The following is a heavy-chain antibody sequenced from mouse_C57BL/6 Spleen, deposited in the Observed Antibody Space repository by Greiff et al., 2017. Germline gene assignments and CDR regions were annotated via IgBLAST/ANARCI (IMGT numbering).Heavy chain of an antibody. CDR1: GFTFSDYG. V-gene: IGHV5-17*01. D-gene: IGHD2-3*01. J-gene: IGHJ2*01. CDR3: ARWLLFGPFDY. Sequence: EVKVVESGGGLVKPGGSLKLSCAASGFTFSDYGMLWVRQAPEKGLEWVAYISSGSSTIYYADTVKGRFTLSRDNAKNTLFLQMTSLRSEDTAMYYCARWLLFGPFDYWGQGTTLTVSS. CDR2: ISSGSSTI.